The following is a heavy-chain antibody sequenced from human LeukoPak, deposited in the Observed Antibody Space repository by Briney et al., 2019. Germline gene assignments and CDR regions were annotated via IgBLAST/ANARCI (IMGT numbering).Heavy chain of an antibody. CDR2: IWYDGSNI. J-gene: IGHJ5*02. CDR3: AKDPYRVIVATGNYLDP. CDR1: GFTFSSYG. D-gene: IGHD2-21*01. V-gene: IGHV3-33*02. Sequence: PGRSLRLSCAASGFTFSSYGMHWVRQAPGKGLEWVAVIWYDGSNIQYGDSAKGRFTISRDNSKNTVFLHMNSLRSEDTAVYYCAKDPYRVIVATGNYLDPWGQGTLVTVSS.